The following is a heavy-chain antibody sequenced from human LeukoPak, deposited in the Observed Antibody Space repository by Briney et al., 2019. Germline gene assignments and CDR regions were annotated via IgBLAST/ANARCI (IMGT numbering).Heavy chain of an antibody. Sequence: VGSLRLSCAASGFTLSTYWMSWVRQAPGKALEWVANIKQDGSEKYYVDSVKGRFTISRDNAKNSLYLQMNSLRVEDTAVYYCARDRGAFDIWGQGTMVTVS. D-gene: IGHD3-10*01. V-gene: IGHV3-7*05. CDR3: ARDRGAFDI. CDR1: GFTLSTYW. J-gene: IGHJ3*02. CDR2: IKQDGSEK.